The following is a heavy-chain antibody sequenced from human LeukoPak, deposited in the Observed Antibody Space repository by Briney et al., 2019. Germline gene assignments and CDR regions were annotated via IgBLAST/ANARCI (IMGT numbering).Heavy chain of an antibody. CDR3: AREKGSSWSDAFDI. D-gene: IGHD6-13*01. V-gene: IGHV4-61*02. CDR2: IYTSGST. Sequence: PSQTLSLTCTVSGGSISSGSYYWSWIRQPAEKGLEWVGRIYTSGSTNYNPSLKSRVTMSVDTSKNQFSLKLSSVTAADTAVYYCAREKGSSWSDAFDIWGQGTMVTVSS. J-gene: IGHJ3*02. CDR1: GGSISSGSYY.